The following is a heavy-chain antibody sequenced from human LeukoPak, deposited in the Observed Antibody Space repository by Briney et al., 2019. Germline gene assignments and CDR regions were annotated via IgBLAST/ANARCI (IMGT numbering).Heavy chain of an antibody. V-gene: IGHV4-34*01. CDR2: INHSGST. J-gene: IGHJ4*02. CDR1: GGSFSGYY. D-gene: IGHD6-19*01. Sequence: PSETLSLTCAVYGGSFSGYYWSWLRQPPGKGLEWIGEINHSGSTNYNPSLKSRVTISVDTSKNQFSLKLSSVTAADTAVYYCARLAVAGTIDYWGQGTLVTVSS. CDR3: ARLAVAGTIDY.